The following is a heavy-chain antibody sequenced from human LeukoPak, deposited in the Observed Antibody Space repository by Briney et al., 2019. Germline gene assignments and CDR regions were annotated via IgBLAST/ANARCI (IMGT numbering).Heavy chain of an antibody. V-gene: IGHV3-7*05. D-gene: IGHD2-2*01. CDR2: IKPVGSGE. Sequence: PGGSLRLSCAAAGVTFSDTLVSSGRQAPGKGVEWVATIKPVGSGEYYVDSVRGRLTISRVNAENPLYLQMNSRRGEDPAVYHCTKGGYSTSWYWIYWGQGTLVTVSS. CDR3: TKGGYSTSWYWIY. CDR1: GVTFSDTL. J-gene: IGHJ4*02.